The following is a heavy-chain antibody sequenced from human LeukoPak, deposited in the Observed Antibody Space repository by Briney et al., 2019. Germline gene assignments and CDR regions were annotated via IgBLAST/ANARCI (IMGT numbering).Heavy chain of an antibody. V-gene: IGHV1-18*01. CDR3: ARHRLPRVYYDSSGYYHNGFDI. CDR1: GYTFTSYG. J-gene: IGHJ3*02. D-gene: IGHD3-22*01. CDR2: ISAYNGHT. Sequence: ASVKVSCKASGYTFTSYGVNWVRQAPGQGLEWMGWISAYNGHTNYAQKLQGRVTMTTGTSTSTLYMELRSLRSDDTAVYYCARHRLPRVYYDSSGYYHNGFDIWGQGTMVTVSS.